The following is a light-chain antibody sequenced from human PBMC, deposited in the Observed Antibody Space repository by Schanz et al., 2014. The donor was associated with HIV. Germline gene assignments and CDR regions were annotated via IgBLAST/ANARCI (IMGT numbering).Light chain of an antibody. CDR1: QSIDTW. V-gene: IGKV1-5*03. CDR2: KAS. Sequence: DIQMTQSPSTLSASVGDRVTITCRASQSIDTWLAWYQQKPGKAPKLLIYKASSLQSGVPSRFSGSGSGTEFTLTISSLQPDDFATYYCQQYNSYPPYAFGQGTKLEIK. J-gene: IGKJ2*01. CDR3: QQYNSYPPYA.